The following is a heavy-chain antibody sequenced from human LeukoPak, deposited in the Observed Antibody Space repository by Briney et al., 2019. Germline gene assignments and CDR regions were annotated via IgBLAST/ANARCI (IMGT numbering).Heavy chain of an antibody. CDR2: IRQDGGEK. D-gene: IGHD5-12*01. V-gene: IGHV3-7*01. Sequence: PGGSLRLSCAASGFTFSSHWMTWVRQAPGKGLGWVANIRQDGGEKYYADSVKGRFTISRDNAENSVYLQMNSLRVEDTAVYFCARDYDHSGYDYLPLYWGQGTLVTVSS. CDR1: GFTFSSHW. J-gene: IGHJ4*02. CDR3: ARDYDHSGYDYLPLY.